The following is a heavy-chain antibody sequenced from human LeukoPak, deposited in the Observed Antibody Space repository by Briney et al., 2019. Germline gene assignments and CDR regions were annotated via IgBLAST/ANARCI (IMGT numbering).Heavy chain of an antibody. D-gene: IGHD3-16*01. CDR2: INSDGSNT. J-gene: IGHJ4*02. CDR1: GFTLSSYW. CDR3: ARDNRGSFDH. V-gene: IGHV3-74*01. Sequence: PGGPLRLSCAPWGFTLSSYWMHGLPHVPGRGRVWVSRINSDGSNTNYADSVKGRFTISRDNAKNTLFLQMNSLRAEDTAVFYCARDNRGSFDHWGQGTLVTVSS.